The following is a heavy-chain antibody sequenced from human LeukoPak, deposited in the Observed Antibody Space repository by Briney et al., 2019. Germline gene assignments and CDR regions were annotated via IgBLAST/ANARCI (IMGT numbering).Heavy chain of an antibody. J-gene: IGHJ4*02. CDR2: INSDGSST. Sequence: GGSLRLSCAASGFTFSSYWMHWVRQAPGKGRVWVSRINSDGSSTSYADSVKGRFTISRDNAKNTLYLQMNSLRAEDTAVYYCARETQYNWNADYWGQGTLVTVSS. CDR1: GFTFSSYW. V-gene: IGHV3-74*01. D-gene: IGHD1-1*01. CDR3: ARETQYNWNADY.